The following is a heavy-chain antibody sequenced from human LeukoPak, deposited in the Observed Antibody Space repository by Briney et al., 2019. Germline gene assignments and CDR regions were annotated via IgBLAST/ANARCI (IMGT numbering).Heavy chain of an antibody. CDR3: AKSGQWLARFDY. Sequence: PGGSLRLSCAASGVTFSSYAMSWVRQAPGKGLEWVSAISGSGGSTYYPDSVKGGFTISRDNSKNTQYLQMNSLRAEYTAVYYCAKSGQWLARFDYWGQGTLVTVSS. D-gene: IGHD6-19*01. CDR1: GVTFSSYA. CDR2: ISGSGGST. V-gene: IGHV3-23*01. J-gene: IGHJ4*02.